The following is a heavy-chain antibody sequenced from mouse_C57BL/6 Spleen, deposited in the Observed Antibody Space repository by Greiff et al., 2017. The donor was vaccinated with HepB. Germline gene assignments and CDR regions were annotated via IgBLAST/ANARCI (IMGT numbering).Heavy chain of an antibody. CDR2: ISSGSSTI. Sequence: EVQGVESGGGLVKPGGSLKLSCAASGFTFSDYGMHWIRQAPEKGLEWVAYISSGSSTIYYADTVKGRFTISRDNAKNTLFLQMTSLRSEDTAMYYCAKAMYGSTSYYYAMDYWGQGTSVTVSS. J-gene: IGHJ4*01. D-gene: IGHD1-1*01. V-gene: IGHV5-17*01. CDR1: GFTFSDYG. CDR3: AKAMYGSTSYYYAMDY.